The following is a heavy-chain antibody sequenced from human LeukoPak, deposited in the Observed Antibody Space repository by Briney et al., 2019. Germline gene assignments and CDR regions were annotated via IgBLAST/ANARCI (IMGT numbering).Heavy chain of an antibody. J-gene: IGHJ4*02. CDR1: GGSISSYY. CDR3: ARGCDFWSGLFGY. CDR2: IYYSGST. D-gene: IGHD3-3*01. Sequence: PSETLSLTCTVSGGSISSYYWSWIRQPPGKGLEWIGYIYYSGSTNYNPSLKSRVTISVDTSKNQFSLKPSSVTAADTAVYYCARGCDFWSGLFGYWGQGTLVTVSS. V-gene: IGHV4-59*01.